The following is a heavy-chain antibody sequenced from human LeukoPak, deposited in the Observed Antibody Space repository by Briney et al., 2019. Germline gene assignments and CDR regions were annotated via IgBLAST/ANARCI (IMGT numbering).Heavy chain of an antibody. CDR1: GFTFDDYA. V-gene: IGHV3-9*01. D-gene: IGHD6-19*01. CDR2: ISWNSGSI. Sequence: GGSLRLSCAASGFTFDDYAMHWVRQAPGKGLEWVSGISWNSGSIGYADSVKGRFTISRDNAKNSLYLQMNSLRAEDTAVYYCAREEAGIDYWGQGTLVTVSS. J-gene: IGHJ4*02. CDR3: AREEAGIDY.